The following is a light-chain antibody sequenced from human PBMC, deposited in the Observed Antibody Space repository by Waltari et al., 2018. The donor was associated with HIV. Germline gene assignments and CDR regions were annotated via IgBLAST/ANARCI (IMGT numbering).Light chain of an antibody. Sequence: QSVLTQPPSASGTPGPRVTISCSGSSSNIGSNSVHWYQQLPGKAPKLLIYGNNQRPSGVPDRLSGSKSGTSASLAISGLRSEDEADYYCAAWDDSLSGYVVFGGGTKLTVL. CDR3: AAWDDSLSGYVV. CDR2: GNN. J-gene: IGLJ2*01. CDR1: SSNIGSNS. V-gene: IGLV1-47*01.